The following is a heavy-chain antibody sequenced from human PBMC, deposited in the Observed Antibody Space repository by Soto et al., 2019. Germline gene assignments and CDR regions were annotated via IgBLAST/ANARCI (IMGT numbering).Heavy chain of an antibody. CDR1: GGSIRSYY. D-gene: IGHD5-18*01. J-gene: IGHJ4*02. V-gene: IGHV4-59*01. CDR3: ARGAAATAMVDS. CDR2: IFYSGGT. Sequence: QVHLQESGPGLVKASETLSLTCTVSGGSIRSYYWTWIRQPPGKGLEWLGYIFYSGGTFYNPSLKRRVTISIHPPKSQFSLQLTSVTAADTAGYYCARGAAATAMVDSWGQGTLVTV.